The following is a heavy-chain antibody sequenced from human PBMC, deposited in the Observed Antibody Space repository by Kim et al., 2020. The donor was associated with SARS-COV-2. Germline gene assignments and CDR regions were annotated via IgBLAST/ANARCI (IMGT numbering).Heavy chain of an antibody. V-gene: IGHV1-46*01. D-gene: IGHD6-13*01. J-gene: IGHJ4*02. CDR3: AREGSSKEFDY. Sequence: YAQSVQGRVTMTRDKSTSTVYKELRSLRSEDTAVYYCAREGSSKEFDYWGQGTLVTVSS.